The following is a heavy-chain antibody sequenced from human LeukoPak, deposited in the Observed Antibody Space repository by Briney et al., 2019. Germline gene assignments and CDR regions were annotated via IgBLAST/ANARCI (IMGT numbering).Heavy chain of an antibody. D-gene: IGHD6-13*01. CDR1: GGSISSSSYY. Sequence: SETLSLTCTVSGGSISSSSYYWGWIRQPPGKGLEWIGSIYYSGSTYYNPSLKSRVTISVDTSKNQFSLKLSSVTAADTAVYFCAREARSSWSGAHNWFGPWGQGTLVTVSS. CDR3: AREARSSWSGAHNWFGP. V-gene: IGHV4-39*07. J-gene: IGHJ5*02. CDR2: IYYSGST.